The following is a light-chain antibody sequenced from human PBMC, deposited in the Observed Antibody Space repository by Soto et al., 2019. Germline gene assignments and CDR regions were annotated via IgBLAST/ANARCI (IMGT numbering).Light chain of an antibody. CDR3: QTWGTGIHV. CDR1: SGHSTYA. J-gene: IGLJ1*01. V-gene: IGLV4-69*01. CDR2: LNNDGRH. Sequence: QLVLTQSPSASASLGASVKLTCTLNSGHSTYAIAWHQQQPETGPRYLMKLNNDGRHTKGDGIPDRFSGSSSGAERYLTISILQSEDEAVYYCQTWGTGIHVFGTGTKVTVL.